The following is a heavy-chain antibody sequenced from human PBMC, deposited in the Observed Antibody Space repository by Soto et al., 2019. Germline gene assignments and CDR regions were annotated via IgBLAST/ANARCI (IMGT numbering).Heavy chain of an antibody. CDR2: ISYDGSNK. Sequence: QVQLVESGGGVVQPGRSLRLSCAASGFTFSSYAMHWVRQAPGKGLEWVAVISYDGSNKYYADSVKGRFTISRDNSKTTLYLQMNSLRAEDTAVYYCARAYCGGDCYPDYWGQGTLVTVSS. CDR3: ARAYCGGDCYPDY. CDR1: GFTFSSYA. D-gene: IGHD2-21*02. J-gene: IGHJ4*02. V-gene: IGHV3-30-3*01.